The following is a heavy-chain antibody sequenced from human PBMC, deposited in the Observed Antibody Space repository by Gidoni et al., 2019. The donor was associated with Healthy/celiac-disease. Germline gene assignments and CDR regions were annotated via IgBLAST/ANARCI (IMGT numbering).Heavy chain of an antibody. Sequence: QVQLVQSGAEVKKPGASVKVSCTASGYTFTSYYMHWVRQAPGQGLEWMGIINPSGGSTSYAQKFQGRVTMTRDTSTSTVYMELSSLRSEDTAVYYCARVGDGGHCSGGSCYSVFDYWGQGTLVTVSS. CDR1: GYTFTSYY. J-gene: IGHJ4*02. CDR2: INPSGGST. D-gene: IGHD2-15*01. V-gene: IGHV1-46*01. CDR3: ARVGDGGHCSGGSCYSVFDY.